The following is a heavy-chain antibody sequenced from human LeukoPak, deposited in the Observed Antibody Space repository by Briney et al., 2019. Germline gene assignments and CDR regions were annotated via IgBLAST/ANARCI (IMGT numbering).Heavy chain of an antibody. V-gene: IGHV3-23*01. CDR3: AKHHDSGTYAFDI. D-gene: IGHD3-10*01. J-gene: IGHJ3*02. CDR2: LSGSGGST. CDR1: GFTFSSYA. Sequence: GGSLRLSCAAFGFTFSSYAMSWVRQSPGKGLEWVSCLSGSGGSTYYADSVKGRFTISRGNSKNTLYLQMNSLRDEDTAVYYCAKHHDSGTYAFDIWGQGTMVTVSS.